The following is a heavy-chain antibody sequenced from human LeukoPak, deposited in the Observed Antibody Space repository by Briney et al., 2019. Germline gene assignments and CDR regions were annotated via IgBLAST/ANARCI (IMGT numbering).Heavy chain of an antibody. D-gene: IGHD3-3*01. Sequence: SETLSLTCAVYGGSFSGYYWSWIRQPPGKGLEWIGEINHSGSTNYNPSLKSRVTISVDTSKNQFSLKLSSVTAADTAVYYCARDYDFWSGHDTFDIWGQGTMVTVSS. J-gene: IGHJ3*02. V-gene: IGHV4-34*01. CDR2: INHSGST. CDR1: GGSFSGYY. CDR3: ARDYDFWSGHDTFDI.